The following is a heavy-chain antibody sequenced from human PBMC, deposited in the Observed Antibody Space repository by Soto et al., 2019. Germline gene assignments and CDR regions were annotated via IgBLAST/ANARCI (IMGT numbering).Heavy chain of an antibody. D-gene: IGHD6-6*01. CDR1: GGTFSSYA. Sequence: QVQLVQSGAEVKKPGSSVKVSCKASGGTFSSYAISWVRQAPGQGLEWMGGIIPIFGTANYAQKFQGRVTITADKSTSTAYMGLSSLRSEDTAVYYCARVKEEGYSSSAVFDYWGQGTLVTVSS. CDR2: IIPIFGTA. J-gene: IGHJ4*02. CDR3: ARVKEEGYSSSAVFDY. V-gene: IGHV1-69*06.